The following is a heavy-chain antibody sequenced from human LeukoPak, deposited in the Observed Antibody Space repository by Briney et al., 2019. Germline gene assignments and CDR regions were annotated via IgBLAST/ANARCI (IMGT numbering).Heavy chain of an antibody. CDR1: GGSISCSNW. J-gene: IGHJ4*02. CDR3: EGSMERGYSYGLSLDY. V-gene: IGHV4-4*02. Sequence: SGTLSLTCAVSGGSISCSNWWSWVRQPPGKGLEWIGEIYHSGSTNYNPSLKSRVTISVDKSKNQFSLKLRSVAAAATAVYYCEGSMERGYSYGLSLDYWGQGTLVTVSS. CDR2: IYHSGST. D-gene: IGHD5-18*01.